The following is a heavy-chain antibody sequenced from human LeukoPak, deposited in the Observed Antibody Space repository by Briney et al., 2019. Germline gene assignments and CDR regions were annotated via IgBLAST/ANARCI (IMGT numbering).Heavy chain of an antibody. V-gene: IGHV3-74*01. CDR2: ISSDGSST. CDR3: ARLPTGSPLHY. CDR1: GLTFSSYW. Sequence: GGSLRLSCAASGLTFSSYWMHWVRQAPGKGLVWVSSISSDGSSTRYADSVKGRFTISRDNAKDTLYLQMNSLRAEDTAVYYCARLPTGSPLHYWGQETLVTVSS. J-gene: IGHJ4*02. D-gene: IGHD1-14*01.